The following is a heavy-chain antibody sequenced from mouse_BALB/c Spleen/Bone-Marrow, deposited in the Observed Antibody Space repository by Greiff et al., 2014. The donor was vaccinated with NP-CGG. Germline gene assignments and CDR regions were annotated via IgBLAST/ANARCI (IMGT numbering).Heavy chain of an antibody. J-gene: IGHJ4*01. V-gene: IGHV5-17*02. CDR2: ISSGSSTI. Sequence: EVNLVESGGGLVQPGGSRKLSCAASGFTFSRSGMHWVRQAPEKGLEWVAYISSGSSTIYYADTMKGRFTISRDNPKNTLFLQMTSLRSEDTAMYYCARARSTTITTGAMDYWGQGTSVTVSS. CDR3: ARARSTTITTGAMDY. CDR1: GFTFSRSG. D-gene: IGHD2-4*01.